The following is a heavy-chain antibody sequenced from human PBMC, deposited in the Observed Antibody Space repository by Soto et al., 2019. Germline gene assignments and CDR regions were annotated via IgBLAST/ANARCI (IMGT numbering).Heavy chain of an antibody. D-gene: IGHD2-21*02. CDR2: IYPGDSDT. CDR3: ARRGLSHMDV. J-gene: IGHJ6*03. Sequence: VESKKIWCKGSGDNFINYCSGWVRQMPGKGLEWMGIIYPGDSDTRYSPSFQGQVTISADKSISTAYLQWSSLKASDTAMYYCARRGLSHMDVGGKGTTVTVSS. CDR1: GDNFINYC. V-gene: IGHV5-51*01.